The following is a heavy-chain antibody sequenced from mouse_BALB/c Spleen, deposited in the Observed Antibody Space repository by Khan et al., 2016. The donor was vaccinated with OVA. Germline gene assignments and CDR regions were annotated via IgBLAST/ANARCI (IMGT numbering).Heavy chain of an antibody. CDR1: GYSITSDYA. V-gene: IGHV3-2*02. D-gene: IGHD2-4*01. J-gene: IGHJ4*01. Sequence: EVKLLESGPGLVKPSQSLSLTCTVTGYSITSDYAWNWIRQFPGNTLEWMGYISYSGSTNYNPSLKSRISITRDTSKNQFILQLNSVTTEETATYYCARDDSRYNYAMDYWGQGTSVTVSS. CDR3: ARDDSRYNYAMDY. CDR2: ISYSGST.